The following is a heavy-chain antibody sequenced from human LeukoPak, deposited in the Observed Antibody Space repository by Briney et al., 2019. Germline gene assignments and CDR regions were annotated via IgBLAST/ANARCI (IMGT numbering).Heavy chain of an antibody. CDR2: IYPNSGGT. J-gene: IGHJ4*02. CDR3: ARTSLGYPFDY. Sequence: ASVKVSFKASGYTFTGYYLHWVRQAPGQGLEWVGWIYPNSGGTDYAQKFQGRVTMTRDTSISTAYMELSNLRSDDTAVYYCARTSLGYPFDYWGQGTLVTVSS. D-gene: IGHD5-18*01. V-gene: IGHV1-2*02. CDR1: GYTFTGYY.